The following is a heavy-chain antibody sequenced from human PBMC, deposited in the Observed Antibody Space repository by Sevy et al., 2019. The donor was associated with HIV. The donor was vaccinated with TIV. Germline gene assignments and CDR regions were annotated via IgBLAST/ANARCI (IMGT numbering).Heavy chain of an antibody. Sequence: GGSLRLSCAASGFTFAKYSMSWVRQAPGKGLEWVSTFSFGCGRINYADSVKGRFTISRDDSKNTLFLQMNSLGAEDTATYFCAREGCTQPHDYWGQGTLVTASS. J-gene: IGHJ4*02. V-gene: IGHV3-23*01. CDR1: GFTFAKYS. D-gene: IGHD2-8*01. CDR2: FSFGCGRI. CDR3: AREGCTQPHDY.